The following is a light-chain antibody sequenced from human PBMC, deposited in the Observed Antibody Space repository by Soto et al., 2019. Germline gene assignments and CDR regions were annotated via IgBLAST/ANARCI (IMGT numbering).Light chain of an antibody. V-gene: IGKV3-20*01. CDR2: GVS. CDR3: QQYGSSPRT. CDR1: QSIISRY. Sequence: EIVLTQSPGTLSLSPGERATLSCRASQSIISRYLAWYQHKPDQAPSLLIYGVSNRATGIPERFSGSGSGTDFTLTISRLEPEDFAVYFCQQYGSSPRTFGQGTKVEIK. J-gene: IGKJ1*01.